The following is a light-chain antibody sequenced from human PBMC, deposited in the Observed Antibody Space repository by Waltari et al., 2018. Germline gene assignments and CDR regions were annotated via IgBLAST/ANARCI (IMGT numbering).Light chain of an antibody. CDR2: EVS. J-gene: IGLJ2*01. Sequence: QSALTQPPSASGSPGQSVTIPCTGTSSDVGRYNYFSWYQQHPGKAPKLMIYEVSKRPSGVPARLSGSKSGNTASLTVSGLQAEDEADYYCSSYAGSNNVVFGGGTKLTVL. CDR3: SSYAGSNNVV. CDR1: SSDVGRYNY. V-gene: IGLV2-8*01.